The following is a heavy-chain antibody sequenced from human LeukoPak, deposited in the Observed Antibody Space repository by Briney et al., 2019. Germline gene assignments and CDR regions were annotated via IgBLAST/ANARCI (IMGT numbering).Heavy chain of an antibody. D-gene: IGHD3-22*01. CDR2: ISGGGGGT. CDR1: GFIFSNYA. Sequence: PGGSLRLSCAASGFIFSNYAMSWVRQAPGKGPEWVSGISGGGGGTYYADSVKGRFTISRANSKNTLYLQVNRLRAEDTAVYYCAKLSGSSGYYPVDYWGQGTLVTVSS. CDR3: AKLSGSSGYYPVDY. V-gene: IGHV3-23*01. J-gene: IGHJ4*02.